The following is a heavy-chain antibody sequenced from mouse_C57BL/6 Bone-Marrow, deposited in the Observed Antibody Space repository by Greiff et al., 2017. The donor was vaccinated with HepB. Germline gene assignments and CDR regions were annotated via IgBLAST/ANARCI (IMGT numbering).Heavy chain of an antibody. J-gene: IGHJ1*03. V-gene: IGHV5-16*01. D-gene: IGHD2-4*01. CDR3: ARGPYDYDEGGYFDV. Sequence: EVQLVESEGGLVQPGSSMKLSCTASGFTFSDYYMAWVRQVPEKGLEWVANINYDGSSTYYLDSLKSRFIISRDNAKNILYLQMSSLKSEDTATYYCARGPYDYDEGGYFDVWGTGTTVTVSS. CDR2: INYDGSST. CDR1: GFTFSDYY.